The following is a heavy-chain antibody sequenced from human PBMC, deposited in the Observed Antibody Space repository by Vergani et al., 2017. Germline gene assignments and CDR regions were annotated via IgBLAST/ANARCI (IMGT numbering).Heavy chain of an antibody. CDR3: ARDPLYSTTWPFLLLDMDV. Sequence: VQLLESGGGLVQPGGSLRLSCAASGFTFSSYAMSWVRQAPGKGLEWIGRFYTGGGTSYNPSLKSRVTISVDTSKNQFSLQLSSATAADTAVYYCARDPLYSTTWPFLLLDMDVWGQGTTVTVSS. J-gene: IGHJ6*01. D-gene: IGHD6-13*01. CDR1: GFTFSSYA. V-gene: IGHV4-4*07. CDR2: FYTGGGT.